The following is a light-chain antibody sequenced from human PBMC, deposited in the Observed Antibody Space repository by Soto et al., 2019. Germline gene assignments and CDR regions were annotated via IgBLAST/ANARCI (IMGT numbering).Light chain of an antibody. V-gene: IGLV3-21*04. J-gene: IGLJ2*01. CDR2: YDS. CDR3: QVWDSSSPVV. Sequence: SYELTQPPSVSVAPGKTARITCGGNNIGSKSVHWSQQKPGQAPLLVIYYDSDRPSGIPERFSGSNSGNTATLTISRVEAGDEADYYCQVWDSSSPVVFGGGTKLTVL. CDR1: NIGSKS.